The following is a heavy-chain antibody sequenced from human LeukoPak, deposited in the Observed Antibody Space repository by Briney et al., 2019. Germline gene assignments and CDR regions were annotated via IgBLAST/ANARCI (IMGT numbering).Heavy chain of an antibody. CDR3: ARDSGNYYFDY. V-gene: IGHV3-66*02. CDR1: GFTVSSNY. CDR2: IYSGGST. Sequence: GGSLRLSCAASGFTVSSNYMSWVRQAPGKGLEWVSVIYSGGSTYYADSVKGRFTISRDNSKNTLYLQMNSLRAGDTAVYYCARDSGNYYFDYWGQGTLVTVSS. J-gene: IGHJ4*02. D-gene: IGHD4-23*01.